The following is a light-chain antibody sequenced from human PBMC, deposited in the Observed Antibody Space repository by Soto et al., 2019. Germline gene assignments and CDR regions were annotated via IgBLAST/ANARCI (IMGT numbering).Light chain of an antibody. CDR1: QSLLYSNGYNY. CDR3: MQALQTPYT. V-gene: IGKV2-28*01. Sequence: DIVMTQSPLSLPVTPGEPASISCRSSQSLLYSNGYNYLDWYLQKPGQSPQLLINLGSSRAYGVTDRFSGSGSGTDFTLKISRVEAEDVGVYYWMQALQTPYTFGQGTKLEIK. J-gene: IGKJ2*01. CDR2: LGS.